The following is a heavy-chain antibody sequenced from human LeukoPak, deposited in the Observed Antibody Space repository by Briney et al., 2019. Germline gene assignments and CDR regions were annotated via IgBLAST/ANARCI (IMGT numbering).Heavy chain of an antibody. J-gene: IGHJ3*01. CDR1: ADSFNNKY. CDR3: ARHIPGQRAYDL. Sequence: SETLSLTCTVSADSFNNKYWSWIRQPPGKGLEWIGYISNTGITTYNPSLYSPVTISLDASKNTFSLRLRSVTAADTAIYYCARHIPGQRAYDLWGQGTMVTVSS. D-gene: IGHD2-2*02. CDR2: ISNTGIT. V-gene: IGHV4-59*08.